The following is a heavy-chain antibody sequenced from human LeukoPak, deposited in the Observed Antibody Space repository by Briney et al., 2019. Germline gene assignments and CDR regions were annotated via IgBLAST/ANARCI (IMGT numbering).Heavy chain of an antibody. J-gene: IGHJ4*02. Sequence: ASVKVSCKASGYTFTDYAIHWVRQAPGQRLEWMGWINAGNGNTKYSQNFQDRVTITRDTSASTAYMELSSLRSEDTAVYYCARRPSKVGSIVEYYFDYWGQGTLVTVSS. CDR2: INAGNGNT. V-gene: IGHV1-3*01. CDR1: GYTFTDYA. D-gene: IGHD1-26*01. CDR3: ARRPSKVGSIVEYYFDY.